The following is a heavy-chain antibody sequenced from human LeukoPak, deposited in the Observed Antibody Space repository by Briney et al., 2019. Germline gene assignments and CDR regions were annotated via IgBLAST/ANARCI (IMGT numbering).Heavy chain of an antibody. J-gene: IGHJ4*02. CDR2: INHSGST. V-gene: IGHV4-34*01. CDR1: GGSFSGYY. Sequence: SETPSLTCAVYGGSFSGYYWSWIRQPPGKGLEWIGEINHSGSTDYNPSLKSRVTISVDTSKNQFSLKLSSVTAADTAVYYCARDQGGSGNWGQGTLVTVSS. CDR3: ARDQGGSGN. D-gene: IGHD3-10*01.